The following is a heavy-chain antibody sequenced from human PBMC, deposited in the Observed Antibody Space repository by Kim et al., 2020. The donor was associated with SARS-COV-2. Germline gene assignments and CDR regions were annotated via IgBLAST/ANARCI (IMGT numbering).Heavy chain of an antibody. CDR1: GFTFSDYY. J-gene: IGHJ4*03. CDR3: ARVHHHEYCSGVRCYTYYFSY. V-gene: IGHV3-11*05. Sequence: GGSLRLSCAASGFTFSDYYMSWIRQAPGMGLEWVSYISSSSSYTNYADSVKGRFTISRDNAKNSLYLQMNSLRAEDTAVYYCARVHHHEYCSGVRCYTYYFSYRCQASLVIV. CDR2: ISSSSSYT. D-gene: IGHD2-15*01.